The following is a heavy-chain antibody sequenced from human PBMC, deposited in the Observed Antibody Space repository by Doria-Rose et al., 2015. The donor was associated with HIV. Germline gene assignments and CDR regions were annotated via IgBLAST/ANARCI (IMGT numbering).Heavy chain of an antibody. V-gene: IGHV5-51*01. Sequence: KCWFSWGSQRPCKRLEGPGVIYPGDSDTRYSPSFQGQVTFSADKSISTAYLQWSSLKASDTAMYYCARLGNYDSGSTFDYWGQGTLVTVSS. D-gene: IGHD3-10*01. CDR3: ARLGNYDSGSTFDY. CDR2: IYPGDSDT. J-gene: IGHJ4*02. CDR1: KCW.